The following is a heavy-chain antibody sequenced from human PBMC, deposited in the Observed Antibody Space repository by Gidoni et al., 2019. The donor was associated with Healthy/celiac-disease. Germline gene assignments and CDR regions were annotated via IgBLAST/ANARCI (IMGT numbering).Heavy chain of an antibody. CDR1: GFPFSSYA. CDR3: AKDSPSRGWLAEYFQH. Sequence: EVQLLESRGGLVQPGGSLSLSCAASGFPFSSYAMSWVRQAPGKGLEWVSAISGSGGSTYYADSVKGRFTISRDNSKNTLYLQMNSLRAEDTAVYYCAKDSPSRGWLAEYFQHWGQGTLVTVSS. CDR2: ISGSGGST. D-gene: IGHD6-19*01. V-gene: IGHV3-23*01. J-gene: IGHJ1*01.